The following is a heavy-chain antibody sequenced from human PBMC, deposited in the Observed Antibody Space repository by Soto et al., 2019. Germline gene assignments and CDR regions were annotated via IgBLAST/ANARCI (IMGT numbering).Heavy chain of an antibody. J-gene: IGHJ4*01. CDR3: VRDRYLDRDMVHGDF. V-gene: IGHV1-3*01. CDR2: INAGNGNT. D-gene: IGHD5-18*01. CDR1: GYTFTSYA. Sequence: GASVKVSCKASGYTFTSYAMHWVRQAPGQRLEWMGWINAGNGNTKYSQKFQGRVTITRDTSASTAYMELSSLRDEDTAVYFCVRDRYLDRDMVHGDFWGQGTLVTVSS.